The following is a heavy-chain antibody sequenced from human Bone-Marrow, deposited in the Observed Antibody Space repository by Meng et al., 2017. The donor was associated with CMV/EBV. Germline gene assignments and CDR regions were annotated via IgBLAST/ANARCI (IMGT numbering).Heavy chain of an antibody. Sequence: SETLSLTCAVYGGSFSGYYWSWSRQPPGKGLEWIGEVNHSGSTNYNPSLKSRVTISVDTSKNQFSLKLSSVTAADTAVYYCARSRMSFDIVVVVAAKRRSAVNIWVQGPVVPVSS. CDR2: VNHSGST. D-gene: IGHD2-15*01. CDR3: ARSRMSFDIVVVVAAKRRSAVNI. V-gene: IGHV4-34*01. J-gene: IGHJ3*02. CDR1: GGSFSGYY.